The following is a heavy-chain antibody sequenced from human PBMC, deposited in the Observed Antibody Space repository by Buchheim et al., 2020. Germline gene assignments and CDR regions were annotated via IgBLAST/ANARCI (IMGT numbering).Heavy chain of an antibody. CDR1: GGSISGSDW. D-gene: IGHD3-3*01. J-gene: IGHJ4*02. Sequence: QVQLQESGPGLVKPSETLSLTCAVSGGSISGSDWWSWVRQPPGKGLEWVGEISSGGRSNYNPSLQSLVTIPIDKARNQLSPKLTSVTAADTAVYYCARENWSGEGGYDCWGQGTL. CDR3: ARENWSGEGGYDC. V-gene: IGHV4-4*02. CDR2: ISSGGRS.